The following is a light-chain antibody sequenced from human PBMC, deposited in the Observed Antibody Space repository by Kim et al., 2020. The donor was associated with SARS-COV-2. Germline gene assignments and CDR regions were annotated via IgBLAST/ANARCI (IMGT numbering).Light chain of an antibody. CDR2: WAS. J-gene: IGKJ2*01. V-gene: IGKV4-1*01. CDR1: QHILDRSNNKNK. CDR3: QQYYYSPNT. Sequence: IVMTQSPCSLALSLGERATINCKSIQHILDRSNNKNKLAWYQQKPGQPPKLLIYWASTRESGVPDRFSGRGYGTDFTLTISSLEAEDVEDYYCQQYYYSPNTFGQGTKLEIK.